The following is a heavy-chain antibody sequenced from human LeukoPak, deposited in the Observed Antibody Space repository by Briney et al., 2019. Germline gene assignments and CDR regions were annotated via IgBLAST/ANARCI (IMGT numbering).Heavy chain of an antibody. J-gene: IGHJ4*02. D-gene: IGHD6-19*01. V-gene: IGHV4-39*01. CDR1: GGSISSSTFY. CDR2: LYYSGST. Sequence: SETLSLTCTVSGGSISSSTFYWGWIRQPPGKGLEWIGSLYYSGSTYYNPSLKSRVTISVDTSKNQFSLKLSSVTAADTAVYYCARQSQWLGLDYWGQGTLVTVSS. CDR3: ARQSQWLGLDY.